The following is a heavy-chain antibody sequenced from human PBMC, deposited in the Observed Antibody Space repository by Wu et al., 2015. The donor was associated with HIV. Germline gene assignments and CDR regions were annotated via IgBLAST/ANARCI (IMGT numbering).Heavy chain of an antibody. J-gene: IGHJ6*03. CDR1: GGTFNRFT. CDR3: ARTITYIDYNISSSYFFYYMDV. CDR2: IIPLSGTA. D-gene: IGHD6-6*01. Sequence: QVQLSQSGPEVRRPGSSVRISCKTLGGTFNRFTINWVRQAPGQGVEWVGGIIPLSGTANYAQNFQGRVTITAGESTNSAYLELSSLKSEDTAVYYCARTITYIDYNISSSYFFYYMDVWGKGTTVTV. V-gene: IGHV1-69*12.